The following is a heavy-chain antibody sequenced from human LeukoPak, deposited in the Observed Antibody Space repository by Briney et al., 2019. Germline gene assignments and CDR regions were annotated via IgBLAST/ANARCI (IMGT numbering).Heavy chain of an antibody. J-gene: IGHJ4*02. CDR2: INWGGGST. V-gene: IGHV3-20*04. D-gene: IGHD2-2*01. CDR3: ARAPITSPFYFDC. Sequence: PGGSLRLSCTASGFAFDEHGMSWVRQVPGKGLEWVSGINWGGGSTGYSDPVRGRFTISRDNAKNSLYLQMDSLRAEDTALYYCARAPITSPFYFDCWGQGTLVTVSS. CDR1: GFAFDEHG.